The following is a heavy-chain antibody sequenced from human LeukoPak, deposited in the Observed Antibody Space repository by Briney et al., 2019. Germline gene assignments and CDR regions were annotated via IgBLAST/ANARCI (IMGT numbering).Heavy chain of an antibody. V-gene: IGHV3-23*01. Sequence: PGRSLRHSCAASGFTFSSYAMSWVRQAPGKGLEWVAIISGNGDSTYYADSVKGRFTISRDNSKNTLYLQMNSLRAEDTAVYYCAKVGVLPAAFEYWGQGTLVTVSS. CDR3: AKVGVLPAAFEY. CDR2: ISGNGDST. CDR1: GFTFSSYA. J-gene: IGHJ4*02. D-gene: IGHD2-2*01.